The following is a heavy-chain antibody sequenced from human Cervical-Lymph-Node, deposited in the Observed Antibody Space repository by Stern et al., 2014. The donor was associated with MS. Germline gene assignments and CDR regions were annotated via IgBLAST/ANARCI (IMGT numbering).Heavy chain of an antibody. CDR1: GGSISSGGYS. J-gene: IGHJ4*02. CDR3: ARAKAANEFDY. CDR2: IYHSGST. Sequence: QLQLQESGSGLVKPSQTLSLTCAVSGGSISSGGYSWSWIRQPPGKGLEWIGYIYHSGSTYYNTSLKIRVTISVDRSKNQFSLKLSSVTAADTAVYYCARAKAANEFDYWGQGTLVTVSS. V-gene: IGHV4-30-2*01. D-gene: IGHD2-15*01.